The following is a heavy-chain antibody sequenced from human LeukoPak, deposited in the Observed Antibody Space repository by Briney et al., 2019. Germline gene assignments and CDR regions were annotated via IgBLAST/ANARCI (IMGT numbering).Heavy chain of an antibody. CDR3: ASGPNSPIAVAGPDNWFDP. CDR1: GYTFTGYY. J-gene: IGHJ5*02. Sequence: ASVKVSCKASGYTFTGYYMHWVRLAPGQGLEWMGWINPNSGGTNYAQKFQGRVTMTRDTSISTAYMELSRLRSDDTAVYYCASGPNSPIAVAGPDNWFDPWGQGTLVTVSS. V-gene: IGHV1-2*02. D-gene: IGHD6-19*01. CDR2: INPNSGGT.